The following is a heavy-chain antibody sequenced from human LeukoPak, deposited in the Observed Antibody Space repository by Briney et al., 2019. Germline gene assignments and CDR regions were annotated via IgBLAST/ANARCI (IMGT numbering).Heavy chain of an antibody. V-gene: IGHV1-69*13. D-gene: IGHD3-10*01. J-gene: IGHJ4*02. CDR3: ARLPDYYSRLGAPG. Sequence: ASVKVSCKASGGTFSSYAISWVRQAPGQGLEWMGGIIPIFGTANYAQKFQGRVTITADESTSTAYMELSSLRFEDTAVYYCARLPDYYSRLGAPGWGQGTLVTVSS. CDR2: IIPIFGTA. CDR1: GGTFSSYA.